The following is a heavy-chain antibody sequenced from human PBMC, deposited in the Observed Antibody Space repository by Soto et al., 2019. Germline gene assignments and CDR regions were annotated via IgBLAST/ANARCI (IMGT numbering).Heavy chain of an antibody. V-gene: IGHV3-23*01. CDR3: AKDAYGWYFDL. J-gene: IGHJ2*01. D-gene: IGHD4-17*01. CDR2: ISGSSGTT. Sequence: EVQLLESGGGLVQPGGSLRLSCAASGLTFSIYAMTWVRQSPGKGLEWVSTISGSSGTTSYADSVRGRFTISRDNSKNSLYLQMNSLRADDTAVYYCAKDAYGWYFDLWGRGTLVTVSS. CDR1: GLTFSIYA.